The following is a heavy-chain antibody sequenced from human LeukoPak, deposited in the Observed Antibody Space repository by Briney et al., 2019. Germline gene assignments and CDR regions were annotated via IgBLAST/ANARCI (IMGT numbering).Heavy chain of an antibody. J-gene: IGHJ4*02. CDR3: ARDAGATKSFDY. CDR1: GGSISSGGYS. Sequence: SETLSLTCAVSGGSISSGGYSWSWIRQPPGKGLEWIGYIYHSGSTYYNPSLKSRVTISVDRSKNQFSLKLSSVTAADTAVYYCARDAGATKSFDYWGQGTLVTVSS. V-gene: IGHV4-30-2*01. CDR2: IYHSGST. D-gene: IGHD1-26*01.